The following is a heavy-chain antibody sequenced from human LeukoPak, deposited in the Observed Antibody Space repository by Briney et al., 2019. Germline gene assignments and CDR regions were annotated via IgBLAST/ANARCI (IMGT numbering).Heavy chain of an antibody. Sequence: SETLSLTCTVSGGSISSYYWSWIRQPPGKGLEWIGYIYYSGSTNYNPSLKSRVTISVGTSKNQFSLKLSSVTAADTAVYYCARGLYYYDSSGYYPSFDYWGQGTLVTVSS. J-gene: IGHJ4*02. CDR3: ARGLYYYDSSGYYPSFDY. V-gene: IGHV4-59*01. CDR2: IYYSGST. CDR1: GGSISSYY. D-gene: IGHD3-22*01.